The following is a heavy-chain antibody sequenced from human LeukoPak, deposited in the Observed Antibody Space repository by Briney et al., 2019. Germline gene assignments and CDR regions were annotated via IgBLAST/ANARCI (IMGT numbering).Heavy chain of an antibody. CDR2: TSGSGGST. J-gene: IGHJ4*02. Sequence: GGSLRLSCAASGFTFSSYAMSWVRQAPGKGLEWVSATSGSGGSTYYADSVKGRFAISRDNSKNTLYLQMNSLRAEDTAVYYCAKSTGYYYDSSGYFDYWGQGTLVTVSS. D-gene: IGHD3-22*01. CDR1: GFTFSSYA. V-gene: IGHV3-23*01. CDR3: AKSTGYYYDSSGYFDY.